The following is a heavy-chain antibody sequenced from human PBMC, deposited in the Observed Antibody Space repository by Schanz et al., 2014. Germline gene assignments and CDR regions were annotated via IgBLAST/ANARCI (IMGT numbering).Heavy chain of an antibody. CDR3: ARDRLECGAECYSVEVFEI. CDR1: GGTFSSYS. CDR2: IIPILGIA. J-gene: IGHJ4*02. V-gene: IGHV1-69*04. D-gene: IGHD2-21*01. Sequence: QVQLVQSGAEVKKPGSSMKVSCKASGGTFSSYSISWVRQAPGQGLEWMGRIIPILGIANYAQNFQGRVTITADTSTTTAYMELSGLRSEDTAVYYCARDRLECGAECYSVEVFEIWGQGTLVIVSS.